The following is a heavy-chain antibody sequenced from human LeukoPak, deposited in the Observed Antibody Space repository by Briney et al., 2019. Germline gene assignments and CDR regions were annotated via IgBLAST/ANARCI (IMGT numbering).Heavy chain of an antibody. J-gene: IGHJ4*02. CDR1: GYAFTGYY. D-gene: IGHD6-6*01. V-gene: IGHV1-2*02. Sequence: ASVKVSCKASGYAFTGYYMHWVRQAPGQGLEWMGWINPNSGGTNYAQKFQGRVTMTRDTSISTAYMELSRLRSDDTAVYYCARGYRGAARELDYWGQGTLVTVSS. CDR2: INPNSGGT. CDR3: ARGYRGAARELDY.